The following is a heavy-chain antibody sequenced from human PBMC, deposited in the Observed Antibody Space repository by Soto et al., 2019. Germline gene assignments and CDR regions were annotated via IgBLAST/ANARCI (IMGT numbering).Heavy chain of an antibody. J-gene: IGHJ4*02. Sequence: GESLKISCKGSGYSFTIYWISWVRQMPGKGLEWMGRIDPSDSYTNYSPSFQGHVTISADKSISTAYLQWSSLKASDTAMYYCARHPKFYDSSGPGRYWGQGTLVTVSS. CDR1: GYSFTIYW. CDR2: IDPSDSYT. CDR3: ARHPKFYDSSGPGRY. V-gene: IGHV5-10-1*01. D-gene: IGHD3-22*01.